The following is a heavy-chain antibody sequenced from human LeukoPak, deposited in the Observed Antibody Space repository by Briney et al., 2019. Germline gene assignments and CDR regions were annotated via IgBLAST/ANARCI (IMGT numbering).Heavy chain of an antibody. V-gene: IGHV4-59*01. Sequence: KASETLSLTCAVYGGSFSGYYWSWIRQPPGKGLEWIGYIYYSGSTNYNPSLKSRVTISVDTSKNQFSLKLSSVTAADTAVYYCARGYYGDYQNYWGQGTLVTVSS. CDR2: IYYSGST. CDR1: GGSFSGYY. J-gene: IGHJ4*02. CDR3: ARGYYGDYQNY. D-gene: IGHD4-17*01.